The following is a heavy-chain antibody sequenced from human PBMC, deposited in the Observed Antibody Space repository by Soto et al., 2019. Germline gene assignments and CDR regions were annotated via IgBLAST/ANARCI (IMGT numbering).Heavy chain of an antibody. D-gene: IGHD1-26*01. J-gene: IGHJ4*02. Sequence: PGGSLRLSCVVSGFIFSSSAMNWVRQAPGKGLEWVSTISGSGVSKYYADSVKGRFTISRDNSNNTVSLQMNSLRAEDAAVYYCAKDRSPGATTWNVYWGQGTLVTVS. CDR2: ISGSGVSK. V-gene: IGHV3-23*01. CDR1: GFIFSSSA. CDR3: AKDRSPGATTWNVY.